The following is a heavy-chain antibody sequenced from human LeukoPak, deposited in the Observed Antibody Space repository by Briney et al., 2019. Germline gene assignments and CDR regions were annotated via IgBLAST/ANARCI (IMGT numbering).Heavy chain of an antibody. CDR3: ARVGYSSGWSPGAAYFQH. CDR2: IIPIFGTA. CDR1: GGTFSSYA. J-gene: IGHJ1*01. D-gene: IGHD6-19*01. V-gene: IGHV1-69*05. Sequence: ASVKVSCKASGGTFSSYAISWVRQAPGQGLEWMGRIIPIFGTANYAQKFQGRVTITTDESTSTAYMELSSLRSEDTAVYYCARVGYSSGWSPGAAYFQHWGQGTLVTVSS.